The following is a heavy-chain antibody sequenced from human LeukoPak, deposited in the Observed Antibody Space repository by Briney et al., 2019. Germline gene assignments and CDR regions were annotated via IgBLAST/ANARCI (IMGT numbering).Heavy chain of an antibody. CDR2: ISAYNGHT. CDR1: GYTFTGYY. D-gene: IGHD3-22*01. Sequence: AASVKVSCKASGYTFTGYYMHWVRQAPGQGLEWMGWISAYNGHTNYAQKLQGRVTMTTDTSTSTLYMELRSLRSDDTAVYYCARHRLPRVYYDSSGYYHNGFDIWGQGTMVTVSS. J-gene: IGHJ3*02. CDR3: ARHRLPRVYYDSSGYYHNGFDI. V-gene: IGHV1-18*04.